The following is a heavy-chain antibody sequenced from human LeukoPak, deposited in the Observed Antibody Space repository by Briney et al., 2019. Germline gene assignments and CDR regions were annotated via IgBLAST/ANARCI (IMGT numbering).Heavy chain of an antibody. CDR1: GFTFSSYA. J-gene: IGHJ4*02. D-gene: IGHD3-3*01. V-gene: IGHV3-23*01. CDR3: AKDKAGEGLFDY. Sequence: GGSLRLSCAASGFTFSSYAMSWVRQAPGKGLEWVSAISGSGGSTYYADSVKARFTNSRDNSKNTLYLQMNSLRAEDTAVYSCAKDKAGEGLFDYWGQGTLVTVSS. CDR2: ISGSGGST.